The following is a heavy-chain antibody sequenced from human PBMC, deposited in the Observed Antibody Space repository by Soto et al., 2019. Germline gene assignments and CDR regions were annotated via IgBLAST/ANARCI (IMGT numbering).Heavy chain of an antibody. D-gene: IGHD3-10*01. Sequence: EVQLLESGGGLVQPGGSLRLSCAASGFTFNNYAMTWVRQAPGKGLEWVSAISGGGDTTSYADSVKGRFTVSRDGSKNTLDLQMTSLRAEDTALYYCAKGRGASGSLTPRVDCWGQGTLVTVSS. CDR1: GFTFNNYA. V-gene: IGHV3-23*01. CDR3: AKGRGASGSLTPRVDC. J-gene: IGHJ4*02. CDR2: ISGGGDTT.